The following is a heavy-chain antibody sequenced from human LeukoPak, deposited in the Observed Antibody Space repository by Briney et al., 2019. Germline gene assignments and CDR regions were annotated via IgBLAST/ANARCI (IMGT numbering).Heavy chain of an antibody. CDR1: GFTVSSNY. CDR2: IYSGGST. D-gene: IGHD2-21*01. J-gene: IGHJ5*02. Sequence: GGSLRLSCAASGFTVSSNYMSWVRQAPGKGLEWVSVIYSGGSTYYADSVKGRFTISRDNSKNTLYLQTNSLRAEDTAVYYCARVRLRNWFDPWGQGTLVTVSS. CDR3: ARVRLRNWFDP. V-gene: IGHV3-66*01.